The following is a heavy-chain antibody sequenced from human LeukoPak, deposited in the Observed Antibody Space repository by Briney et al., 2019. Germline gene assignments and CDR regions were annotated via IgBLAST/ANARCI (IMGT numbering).Heavy chain of an antibody. CDR1: GFTFSSYG. V-gene: IGHV3-30*18. CDR2: ISYDGSNK. J-gene: IGHJ4*02. CDR3: AKPYYYDSSGYSADY. Sequence: GGSLRLSCAASGFTFSSYGMHWVRQAPGKGLEWVAVISYDGSNKYYADSVKGRFTLSRDNSKNTLYLQMNSLRAEDTAVYYCAKPYYYDSSGYSADYWGQGTLVTVSS. D-gene: IGHD3-22*01.